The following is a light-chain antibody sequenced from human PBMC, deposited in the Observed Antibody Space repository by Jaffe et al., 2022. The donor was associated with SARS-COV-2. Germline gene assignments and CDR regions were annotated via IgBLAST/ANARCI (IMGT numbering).Light chain of an antibody. CDR3: NSRDTSNNHIV. CDR1: SLSYQY. V-gene: IGLV3-19*01. J-gene: IGLJ1*01. Sequence: SSELTQDPAVSVALGETVRITCQGDSLSYQYPSWYQQKPGQAPALVFYSENSRPSGIPDRFSGSTSGDTSSLTITGAQAEDEADYYCNSRDTSNNHIVFGTGTKVTVL. CDR2: SEN.